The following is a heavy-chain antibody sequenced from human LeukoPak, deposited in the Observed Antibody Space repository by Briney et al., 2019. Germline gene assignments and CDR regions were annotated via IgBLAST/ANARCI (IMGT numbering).Heavy chain of an antibody. V-gene: IGHV3-7*01. CDR1: GFTFSTYW. CDR3: AREHEAYIYCTNNYYYMDV. Sequence: PGGSLRLSCEASGFTFSTYWMTWVRQAPGKGLEWVATIKQDGSEKYYVDSVKGRLTISRDYAKKSLFLQMNSLRAEDTAVYCCAREHEAYIYCTNNYYYMDVWGKATTVTVSS. D-gene: IGHD5-18*01. J-gene: IGHJ6*03. CDR2: IKQDGSEK.